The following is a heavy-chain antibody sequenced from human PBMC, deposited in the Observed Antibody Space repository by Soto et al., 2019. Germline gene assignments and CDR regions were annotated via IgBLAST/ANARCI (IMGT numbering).Heavy chain of an antibody. CDR2: INPSGGYT. CDR3: AREPPMTGLFDY. CDR1: GHSSSSYF. Sequence: QVQLVQSGAEVKKPGASVKVSCKASGHSSSSYFMHWVRQAPGQGLEWMGVINPSGGYTSFTQKFQGRVSVTRDTSTNPVYMEFSSLRFEDTAVYYCAREPPMTGLFDYWGQGALVSVSS. D-gene: IGHD3-9*01. J-gene: IGHJ4*02. V-gene: IGHV1-46*01.